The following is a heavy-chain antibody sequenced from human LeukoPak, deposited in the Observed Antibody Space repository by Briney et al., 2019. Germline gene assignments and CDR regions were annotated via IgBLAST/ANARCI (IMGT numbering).Heavy chain of an antibody. D-gene: IGHD1-14*01. V-gene: IGHV3-23*01. Sequence: QPGGSLRLSCAASGFTFNSYAMSWVRQAPGKGLEWVSTISGRGDSTWYADSVQGRFTISRDNSKYTLYLQMSSLRTEDTAIYYCAKDMTTATLFDYWGQGTLVTVSS. CDR1: GFTFNSYA. CDR3: AKDMTTATLFDY. J-gene: IGHJ4*02. CDR2: ISGRGDST.